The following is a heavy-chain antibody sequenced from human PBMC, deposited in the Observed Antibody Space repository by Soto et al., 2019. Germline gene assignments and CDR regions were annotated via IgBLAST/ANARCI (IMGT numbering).Heavy chain of an antibody. CDR2: IYSGGSI. V-gene: IGHV3-53*01. CDR3: AREAYCTSSSCYTRYGMDV. CDR1: GLTVSSNY. D-gene: IGHD2-2*02. J-gene: IGHJ6*02. Sequence: GGSLRLSCAASGLTVSSNYMSWVRQAPGKGLEWVSVIYSGGSIYYADSVKGRFTISRDNSKNTLYLQMNSLRAEDTGVYYCAREAYCTSSSCYTRYGMDVWGQGTTVTVSS.